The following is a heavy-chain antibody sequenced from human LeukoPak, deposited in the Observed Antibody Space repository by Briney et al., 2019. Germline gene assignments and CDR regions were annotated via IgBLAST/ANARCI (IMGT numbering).Heavy chain of an antibody. CDR3: ARWTVSWYLWAFDI. J-gene: IGHJ3*02. CDR2: INHSGST. CDR1: GGSFSGYY. Sequence: SETLSLTCAVYGGSFSGYYWSWIRQPPGKGLEWIGEINHSGSTNYNPSLKGRVTISVDTSKNQFSLKLSSVTAADTAVYYCARWTVSWYLWAFDIWGQGTMVTVSS. D-gene: IGHD6-13*01. V-gene: IGHV4-34*01.